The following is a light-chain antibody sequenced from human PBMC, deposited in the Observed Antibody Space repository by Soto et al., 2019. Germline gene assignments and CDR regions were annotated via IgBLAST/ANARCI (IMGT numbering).Light chain of an antibody. V-gene: IGKV3-20*01. CDR2: GTS. CDR3: QQYDNSIT. CDR1: QSVSSNN. Sequence: EIVLTQSPDTLSLSPCDGATLSCRASQSVSSNNLAWYHQKPGQPPRLLIYGTSSRATGISDRFSGSGSGTDFTLSIRRLETEDVEVYYCQQYDNSITFGQGPRLE. J-gene: IGKJ5*01.